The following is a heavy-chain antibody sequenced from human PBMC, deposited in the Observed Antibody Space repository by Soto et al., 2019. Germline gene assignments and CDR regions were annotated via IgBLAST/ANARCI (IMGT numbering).Heavy chain of an antibody. J-gene: IGHJ5*02. CDR1: GFTLSIYA. V-gene: IGHV3-23*01. CDR3: ARGQRALITYGPFDP. Sequence: EVQLLESGGDLVQPGGSLRLSCAASGFTLSIYAMSWVRQAPGKGLEWVSTFSGTGGYTYYADSVKGRFTISRDDSKNTLFLHMNSLRAADTAVYYCARGQRALITYGPFDPWGQGTLVTVSS. CDR2: FSGTGGYT. D-gene: IGHD4-17*01.